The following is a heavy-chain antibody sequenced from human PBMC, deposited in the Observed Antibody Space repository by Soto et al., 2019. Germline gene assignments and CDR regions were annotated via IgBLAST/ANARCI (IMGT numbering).Heavy chain of an antibody. CDR1: GASIGSGGW. V-gene: IGHV4-4*02. CDR3: ARHEGWTGPDQ. CDR2: IFHDGNT. D-gene: IGHD2-8*02. J-gene: IGHJ5*02. Sequence: KASETLSLTCAVSGASIGSGGWWSWVRQPPGKGLEWIAEIFHDGNTNYSPSLKSRVTISVDKSQNQFSLNVYSVTAADTAVYYCARHEGWTGPDQWGQGTLVPVSS.